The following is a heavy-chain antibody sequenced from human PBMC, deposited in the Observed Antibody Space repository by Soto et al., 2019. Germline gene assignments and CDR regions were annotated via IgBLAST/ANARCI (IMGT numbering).Heavy chain of an antibody. J-gene: IGHJ6*02. Sequence: EVQVAESGGGLVQPGGSLRLSCAASGFTVSSNDMSWVRQAPGKGLEWVSFIYSGGSTYYADSVKGRFTISRDKSKNTLYLQMNSLSADDTAMYDCARDRFPYGMDVWGQGTTVTVSS. D-gene: IGHD3-10*01. CDR2: IYSGGST. CDR1: GFTVSSND. CDR3: ARDRFPYGMDV. V-gene: IGHV3-66*01.